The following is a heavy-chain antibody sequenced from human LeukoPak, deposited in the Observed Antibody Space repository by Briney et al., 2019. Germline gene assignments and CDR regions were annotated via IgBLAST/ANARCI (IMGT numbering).Heavy chain of an antibody. CDR2: IYHSGST. CDR3: ARVSGVVVVPAAIRVSHNWFDP. J-gene: IGHJ5*02. CDR1: GFTFSSYA. Sequence: LRLSCAASGFTFSSYAMSWVRQAPGKGLEWIGYIYHSGSTYYNPSLKSRVTISVDRSKNQFSLKLSSVTAADTAVYYCARVSGVVVVPAAIRVSHNWFDPWGQGTLVTVSS. D-gene: IGHD2-2*02. V-gene: IGHV4-30-2*01.